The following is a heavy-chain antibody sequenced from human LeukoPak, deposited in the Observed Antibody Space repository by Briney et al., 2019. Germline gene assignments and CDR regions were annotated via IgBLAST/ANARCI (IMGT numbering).Heavy chain of an antibody. CDR2: INHSGST. V-gene: IGHV4-34*01. D-gene: IGHD1-26*01. Sequence: PSETLSLTCAVYGGSFSGYYWSWIRQPPGKGLEWIGEINHSGSTNYNPSLKSRVTISVDTSKNQFSLKLSPVTAADTAVYYCARNGGSYSFDYWGQGTLVTVSS. CDR3: ARNGGSYSFDY. CDR1: GGSFSGYY. J-gene: IGHJ4*02.